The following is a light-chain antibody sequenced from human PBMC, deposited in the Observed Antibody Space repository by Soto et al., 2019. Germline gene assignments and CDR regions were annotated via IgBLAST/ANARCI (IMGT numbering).Light chain of an antibody. CDR2: GVK. J-gene: IGLJ2*01. V-gene: IGLV2-14*01. CDR1: GRDIGAYDY. CDR3: CSYAGRNTVI. Sequence: QSALTQPASVSGSPGQSITISCTGSGRDIGAYDYVSWYQQHPGKAPKLIIYGVKNRPSGVSNRFSGSKSGDTASLTISGLQAADEAYYYCCSYAGRNTVIFGGGTKLTVL.